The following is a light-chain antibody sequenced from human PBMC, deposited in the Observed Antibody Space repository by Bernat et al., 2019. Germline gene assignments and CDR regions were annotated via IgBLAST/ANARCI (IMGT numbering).Light chain of an antibody. V-gene: IGKV3-20*01. J-gene: IGKJ3*01. CDR3: QQYGSSPLFT. CDR2: GAS. Sequence: EIVLTQSPGTLSLSPGERATLSCRASQSVSSSYLAWYQQKPGHAPRLLIYGASSRSTGIPDRFSGSGSGTDFTLPISRLEPEDFAVYYCQQYGSSPLFTFGPGTKVDIK. CDR1: QSVSSSY.